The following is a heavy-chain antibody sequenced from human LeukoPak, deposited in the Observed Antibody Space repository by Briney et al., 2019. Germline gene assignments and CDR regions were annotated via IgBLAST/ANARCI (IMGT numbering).Heavy chain of an antibody. D-gene: IGHD6-13*01. V-gene: IGHV1-8*02. J-gene: IGHJ3*02. CDR1: GDTFIIND. CDR2: MNPNSGNT. CDR3: ARLTAAGTWTFDI. Sequence: ASVKVSCKASGDTFIINDINWVRQATGQGLEWMGWMNPNSGNTGYAQKFQGRVTMTRNISITTAYMELTDLRSEDTAVYYCARLTAAGTWTFDIWGRGTTVTVSS.